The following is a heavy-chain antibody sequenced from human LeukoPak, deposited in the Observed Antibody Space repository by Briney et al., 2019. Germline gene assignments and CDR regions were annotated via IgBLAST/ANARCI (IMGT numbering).Heavy chain of an antibody. D-gene: IGHD2-2*01. V-gene: IGHV3-23*01. CDR2: INNSVGST. Sequence: GGSLRLSCAASGFTFTSYAMSWVRPPPGEGRGWVSCINNSVGSTNYADSVKGRFTISRDTSTNTLYLKMNSLRDEDTAVYYCAKASGYCSSTTSCYLYFDYWGQGTLVTVSS. CDR3: AKASGYCSSTTSCYLYFDY. CDR1: GFTFTSYA. J-gene: IGHJ4*02.